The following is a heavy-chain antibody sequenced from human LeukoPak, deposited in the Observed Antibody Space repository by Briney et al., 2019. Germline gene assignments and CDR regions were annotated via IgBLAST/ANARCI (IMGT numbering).Heavy chain of an antibody. V-gene: IGHV3-23*01. CDR1: GLTFSNYA. CDR3: AKDYSDSRVGDVFFEY. D-gene: IGHD1-26*01. CDR2: ITSGFTP. J-gene: IGHJ4*02. Sequence: PGGSLRLSCAASGLTFSNYAMSWFRQAPGKGLEWVSGITSGFTPHYADSVKDRFTISRDNSKNTFHLQMNSLRAEDTAVYYCAKDYSDSRVGDVFFEYWGQGTLVTVSS.